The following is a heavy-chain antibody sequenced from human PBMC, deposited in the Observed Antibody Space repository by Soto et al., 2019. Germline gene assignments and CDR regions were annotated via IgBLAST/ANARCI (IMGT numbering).Heavy chain of an antibody. CDR2: ISGSGGST. CDR1: GFTFSSYA. J-gene: IGHJ4*02. Sequence: EVQLLESGGGLVQPGGSLRLSCAASGFTFSSYAMSWVRQAPGKGLEWVSAISGSGGSTYYADSVKGRFTISRDNSKNPLYLQMNSLRAEDTAVYYWATAPIAARGGDYWGQGTLVTVSS. CDR3: ATAPIAARGGDY. V-gene: IGHV3-23*01. D-gene: IGHD6-6*01.